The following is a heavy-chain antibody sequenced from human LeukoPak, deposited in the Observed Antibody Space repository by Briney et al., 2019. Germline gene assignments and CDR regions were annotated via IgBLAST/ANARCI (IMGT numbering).Heavy chain of an antibody. CDR3: ARERYCSST. D-gene: IGHD2-2*01. J-gene: IGHJ5*02. CDR2: IIPILGIA. CDR1: GGTFSSYA. V-gene: IGHV1-69*04. Sequence: SVKVSCKASGGTFSSYAISWVRQAPGQGLEWMGRIIPILGIANYAQKFQGRVTMTRNTSICTAYMELSSLRSEDTAVYYCARERYCSSTWGQGTLVTVSS.